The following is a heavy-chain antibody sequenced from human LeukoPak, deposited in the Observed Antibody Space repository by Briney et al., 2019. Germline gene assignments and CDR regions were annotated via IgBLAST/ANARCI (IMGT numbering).Heavy chain of an antibody. CDR1: GFTFSSYS. Sequence: GGSLRLSCAASGFTFSSYSMNWVRQAPGKGLEWVSSISRSSYIYYADSVKGRFTISRDNSKNTLYLQMNSLRAEDTAVYYCAKVRGYSYGYFDYWGRGTLVTVSS. V-gene: IGHV3-21*01. J-gene: IGHJ4*02. D-gene: IGHD5-18*01. CDR2: ISRSSYI. CDR3: AKVRGYSYGYFDY.